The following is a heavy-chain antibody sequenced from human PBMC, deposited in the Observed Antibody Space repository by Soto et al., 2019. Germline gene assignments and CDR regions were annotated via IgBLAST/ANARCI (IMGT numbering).Heavy chain of an antibody. J-gene: IGHJ6*02. CDR3: VRENYYYGMDV. V-gene: IGHV3-66*01. CDR2: INGAGSA. Sequence: PWGSLRLSCAASGFSVSVNLMNWVRQAPGKGLEWVSVINGAGSADYTDSVKGRFTTSRDISKNTLDLQMNSLRAEDTAVYYCVRENYYYGMDVWGQGTTVTVSS. CDR1: GFSVSVNL.